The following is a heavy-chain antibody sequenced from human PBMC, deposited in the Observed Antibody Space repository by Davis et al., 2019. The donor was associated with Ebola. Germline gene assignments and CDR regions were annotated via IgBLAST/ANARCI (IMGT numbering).Heavy chain of an antibody. J-gene: IGHJ6*02. CDR3: ARGGDYNWNSLTGMDV. CDR2: NDPTDSYT. Sequence: GESLKISCKASGYSFTTYWISWVRQLPGRGLEWMGRNDPTDSYTNYSPPFQGHVTISADTSINTAYLQWRSLKASDTAMYYCARGGDYNWNSLTGMDVWGQGTTVTVPS. V-gene: IGHV5-10-1*01. D-gene: IGHD1-7*01. CDR1: GYSFTTYW.